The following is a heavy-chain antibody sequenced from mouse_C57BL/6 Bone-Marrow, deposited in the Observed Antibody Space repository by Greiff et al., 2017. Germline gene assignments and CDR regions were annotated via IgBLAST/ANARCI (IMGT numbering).Heavy chain of an antibody. J-gene: IGHJ3*01. D-gene: IGHD2-1*01. CDR1: GYTFTSYW. CDR2: IHPNCGST. Sequence: QVQLQQPGAELVKPGASVKLSCKASGYTFTSYWMHWVKQRPGQGLEWIGMIHPNCGSTNYNEKFKSKATLTVDKSSSTAYMQLSSLTSEDSAVYYCAIFYGNLAWFAYWVQGTLVTVSA. V-gene: IGHV1-64*01. CDR3: AIFYGNLAWFAY.